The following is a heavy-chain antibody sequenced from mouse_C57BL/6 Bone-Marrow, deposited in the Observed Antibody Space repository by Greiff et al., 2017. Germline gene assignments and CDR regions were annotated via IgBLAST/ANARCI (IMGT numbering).Heavy chain of an antibody. CDR1: GYTFTSYW. D-gene: IGHD1-1*01. V-gene: IGHV1-55*01. Sequence: VQLQQPGAELVKPGASVKMSCKASGYTFTSYWITWVKQRPGQGLEWIGDIYPGSGSTNYNEKFKCKATLTVDTSSSTAYMRLSSLTSEDSAVXYCSRAGLFTTLVSSYYYAMDYWGQGTSVTVSS. J-gene: IGHJ4*01. CDR2: IYPGSGST. CDR3: SRAGLFTTLVSSYYYAMDY.